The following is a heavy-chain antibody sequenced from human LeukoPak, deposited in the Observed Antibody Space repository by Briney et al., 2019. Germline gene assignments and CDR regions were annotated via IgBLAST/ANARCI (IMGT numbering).Heavy chain of an antibody. CDR1: GFTVRSNY. CDR2: IYSGGST. J-gene: IGHJ4*02. V-gene: IGHV3-66*01. CDR3: ASIRASGYYYYY. Sequence: PGGSLRLSCAASGFTVRSNYMSWVRQAPGKGLEGVSVIYSGGSTYYADSVKGRFTISRDNSKNTLYLQMNSLRAEDTAVYYCASIRASGYYYYYWGQGTLVTVSS. D-gene: IGHD3-22*01.